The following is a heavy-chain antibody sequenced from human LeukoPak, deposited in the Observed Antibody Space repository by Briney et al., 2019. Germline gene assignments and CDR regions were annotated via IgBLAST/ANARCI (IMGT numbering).Heavy chain of an antibody. Sequence: ASVKVSCKACVYTFNNYAIHWVRQAPGQRLEGMALINAGNGNTKYLQNFKGRVSMTRDTSAHQVYMELNSLLSEDTAVSYCASSSCFDWGVYFYAMDVWGKGTTVIVSS. CDR2: INAGNGNT. CDR1: VYTFNNYA. D-gene: IGHD3-22*01. CDR3: ASSSCFDWGVYFYAMDV. J-gene: IGHJ6*04. V-gene: IGHV1-3*01.